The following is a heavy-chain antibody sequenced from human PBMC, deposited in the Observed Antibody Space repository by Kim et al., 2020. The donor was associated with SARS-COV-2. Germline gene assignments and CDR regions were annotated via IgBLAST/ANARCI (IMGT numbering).Heavy chain of an antibody. V-gene: IGHV3-74*01. CDR3: ARGKSGSPITLDY. J-gene: IGHJ4*02. Sequence: GGSLRLSCAASGFTFSSDWMHWVRQTPGKGLLWVSYISSDGGRISYADSVKGRFTISRDNAKNTLYLHMNSLRGEDTAVYYCARGKSGSPITLDYWGQGTLVTVSS. CDR2: ISSDGGRI. D-gene: IGHD1-26*01. CDR1: GFTFSSDW.